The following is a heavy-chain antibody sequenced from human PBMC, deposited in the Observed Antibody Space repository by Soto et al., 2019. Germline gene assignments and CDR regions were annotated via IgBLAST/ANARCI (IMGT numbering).Heavy chain of an antibody. D-gene: IGHD2-15*01. Sequence: SVKVSCKASGGTFSKYSISWVRQAPGQGLEGMGGIIPIFGTANYAQKFQGRVTITADESTSTAYMELSSLRSEDTTVYYCARDLVAGKTNWCDPWGQGTLVTVS. J-gene: IGHJ5*02. V-gene: IGHV1-69*13. CDR3: ARDLVAGKTNWCDP. CDR1: GGTFSKYS. CDR2: IIPIFGTA.